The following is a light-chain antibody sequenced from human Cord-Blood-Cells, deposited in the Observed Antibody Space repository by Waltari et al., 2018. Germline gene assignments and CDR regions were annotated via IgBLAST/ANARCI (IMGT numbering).Light chain of an antibody. CDR1: SSDVGSYNL. V-gene: IGLV2-23*02. J-gene: IGLJ2*01. CDR3: CSYAGSRRV. Sequence: QSALTQPASVSGSPGQSITISCTGTSSDVGSYNLVSWYQQHPGKAPKLMIYEVSKRPSGVSNRFSGSKSGNTASLTISGLHAEDEADYYCCSYAGSRRVFGGGTKLTVL. CDR2: EVS.